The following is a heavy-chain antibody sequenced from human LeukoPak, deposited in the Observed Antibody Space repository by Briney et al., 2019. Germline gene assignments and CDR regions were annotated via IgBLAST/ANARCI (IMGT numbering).Heavy chain of an antibody. Sequence: SGGSLRLSCTASGFTFGDYAINWVRQAPGKGLEWVGFIRSKAYGVTTEYVASVRGRFTISRDDSKSIAYLQMNSLKNEDTAVYYCTREARIGYGLDVWGQGTTVTVSS. CDR3: TREARIGYGLDV. D-gene: IGHD2-15*01. J-gene: IGHJ6*02. V-gene: IGHV3-49*04. CDR1: GFTFGDYA. CDR2: IRSKAYGVTT.